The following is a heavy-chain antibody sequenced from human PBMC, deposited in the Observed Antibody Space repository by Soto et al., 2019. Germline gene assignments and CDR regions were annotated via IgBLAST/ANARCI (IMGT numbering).Heavy chain of an antibody. V-gene: IGHV3-21*01. D-gene: IGHD5-12*01. CDR1: GFTFSSYS. J-gene: IGHJ4*02. Sequence: EVQLVESGGGLVKPGGSLRLSCAASGFTFSSYSMNWVRQAPGKGLEWVSSISSSSSYIYYADSVKGRFTISRDNAKNSLDLQMNSLRAEDTAVYYCASMPREYSGYDLGYWGQGTLVTVSS. CDR2: ISSSSSYI. CDR3: ASMPREYSGYDLGY.